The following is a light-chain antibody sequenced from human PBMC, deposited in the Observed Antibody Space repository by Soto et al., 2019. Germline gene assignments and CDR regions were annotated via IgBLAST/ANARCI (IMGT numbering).Light chain of an antibody. CDR1: QSISAY. V-gene: IGKV1-39*01. CDR3: QESYSTPSVT. J-gene: IGKJ3*01. Sequence: DIQMTQSPSSMSASVGDRVTITCRASQSISAYLNWYQQKPGKAPKLLIYAASSLQSGVPSRFSGSGSGTDVTLTISSLQHEDFATYYCQESYSTPSVTFGPGTKVDIK. CDR2: AAS.